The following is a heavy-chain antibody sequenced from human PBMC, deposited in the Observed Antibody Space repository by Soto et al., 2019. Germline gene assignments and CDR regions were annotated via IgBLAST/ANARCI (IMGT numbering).Heavy chain of an antibody. CDR2: MNPNSGHT. CDR1: GYTFTSYD. Sequence: ASVKVSCKASGYTFTSYDINWVRQATGQGLEWMGWMNPNSGHTASPQKFQGRVTMTRNNSISTAYMELTSLTSEDTAVYYCAIFVVATRLFDTWGQGTPVTVSS. D-gene: IGHD2-21*01. CDR3: AIFVVATRLFDT. V-gene: IGHV1-8*01. J-gene: IGHJ5*02.